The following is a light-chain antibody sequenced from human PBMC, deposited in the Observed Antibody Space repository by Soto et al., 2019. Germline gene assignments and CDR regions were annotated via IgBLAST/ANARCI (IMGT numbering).Light chain of an antibody. J-gene: IGLJ2*01. CDR2: GNT. Sequence: QSVLTQPPSMSGAPGQRVTISGTGSNSNIGAGYDVHWYQQLPGTAPKLLLYGNTNRPSGVPDRFSGSKSGTSASLAITGLQADDEADYYCQSYDSSLSGSVFGGGTQLTVL. CDR3: QSYDSSLSGSV. CDR1: NSNIGAGYD. V-gene: IGLV1-40*01.